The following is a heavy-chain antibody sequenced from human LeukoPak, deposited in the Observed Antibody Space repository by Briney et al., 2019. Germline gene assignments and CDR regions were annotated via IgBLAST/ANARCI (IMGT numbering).Heavy chain of an antibody. D-gene: IGHD6-13*01. CDR1: GFTFSNYE. CDR2: ISTSGSTI. V-gene: IGHV3-48*03. Sequence: GGSLRLSCAASGFTFSNYEIHWVRQAPGKGLEWISYISTSGSTIYYADSVKGRFTISRDNAKNSLYLQMNSLRAEDTAVYYCARDATRSSLPGYYYYYYMDVWGKGTTVTVSS. J-gene: IGHJ6*03. CDR3: ARDATRSSLPGYYYYYYMDV.